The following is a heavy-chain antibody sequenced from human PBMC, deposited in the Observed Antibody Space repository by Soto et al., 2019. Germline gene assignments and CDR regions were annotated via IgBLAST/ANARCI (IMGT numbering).Heavy chain of an antibody. D-gene: IGHD3-3*01. CDR1: GDSVSSNSAA. Sequence: SQTLSLTCAISGDSVSSNSAAWNWIRQSPSRGLEWLGRTYYRSKWYNDYAVSVKSRITINPDTSKNQFSLQLNSVTPEDTAVYYCARDTAYYDFLSGYYNGVPNWFDPWGQGTLVPVSS. CDR2: TYYRSKWYN. CDR3: ARDTAYYDFLSGYYNGVPNWFDP. V-gene: IGHV6-1*01. J-gene: IGHJ5*02.